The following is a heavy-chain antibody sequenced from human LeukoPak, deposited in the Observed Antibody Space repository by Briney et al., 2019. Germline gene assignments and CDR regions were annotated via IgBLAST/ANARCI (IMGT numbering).Heavy chain of an antibody. Sequence: GGSLRLSCVASGFTFGKYWMSWVRQAPGKGLEWVGFIRSKAYGGTTEYAASVKGRFTISRDDSKSIAYLQMNSLKTEDTAVYYCTRTGGNSGWTKEIDYWGQGTLVTVSS. CDR3: TRTGGNSGWTKEIDY. V-gene: IGHV3-49*04. CDR1: GFTFGKYW. J-gene: IGHJ4*02. CDR2: IRSKAYGGTT. D-gene: IGHD4-23*01.